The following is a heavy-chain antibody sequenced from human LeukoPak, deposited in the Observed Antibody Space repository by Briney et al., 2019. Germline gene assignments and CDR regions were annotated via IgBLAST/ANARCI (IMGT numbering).Heavy chain of an antibody. CDR2: IYHSGST. V-gene: IGHV4-4*02. J-gene: IGHJ4*02. CDR3: XXYDVGWYYFDY. CDR1: GGSISSSNW. D-gene: IGHD6-19*01. Sequence: SETLSLTCVVSGGSISSSNWWSWVRQPPEKGLEWIGEIYHSGSTNYNPSLKSRVTISVDKSKNQFSLKLSSVTAADTAVYYXXXYDVGWYYFDYWGQGTLVTVSS.